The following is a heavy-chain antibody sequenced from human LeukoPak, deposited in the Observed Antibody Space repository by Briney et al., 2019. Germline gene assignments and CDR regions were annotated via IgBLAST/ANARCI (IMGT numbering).Heavy chain of an antibody. V-gene: IGHV4-59*08. Sequence: SETLSLTCSVPGDSISNYYWSWIRQPPGKGLEWIGYIYYTGSTNSNPSLQSSVTISLDTSKNHFSLNSTSVTAADTAVYYCARYSYGGYHFDYWGQGTRVTVSS. D-gene: IGHD5-18*01. J-gene: IGHJ4*02. CDR1: GDSISNYY. CDR2: IYYTGST. CDR3: ARYSYGGYHFDY.